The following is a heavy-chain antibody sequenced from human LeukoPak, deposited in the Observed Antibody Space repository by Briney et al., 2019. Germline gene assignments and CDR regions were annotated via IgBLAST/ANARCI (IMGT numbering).Heavy chain of an antibody. CDR2: INHSGNT. Sequence: SETLSLACAVDGGSFGGYYWTWVRQPPGKGLEWIGEINHSGNTNYNPSLKSRVAISVDTSKNQFSLKLSSVIAADTAMYYCARSKDGSGFAAYWGQGTQVTVSS. J-gene: IGHJ4*02. V-gene: IGHV4-34*01. CDR1: GGSFGGYY. CDR3: ARSKDGSGFAAY. D-gene: IGHD3-22*01.